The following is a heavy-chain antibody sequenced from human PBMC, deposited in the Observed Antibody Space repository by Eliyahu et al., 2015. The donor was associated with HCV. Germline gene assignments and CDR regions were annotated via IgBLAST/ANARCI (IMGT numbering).Heavy chain of an antibody. V-gene: IGHV5-51*01. CDR1: GYSFTSYW. D-gene: IGHD5-24*01. J-gene: IGHJ6*02. CDR3: ARVMDVEMATIKGYYYYGMDV. Sequence: EVQLVQSGAEVKKPGESLKISCKGSGYSFTSYWIGWVRQMPGKGLEWMGIIYPGDSDTRYSPSFQGQVTISADKSISTAYLQWSSLKASDTAMYYCARVMDVEMATIKGYYYYGMDVWSQGTTVTVSS. CDR2: IYPGDSDT.